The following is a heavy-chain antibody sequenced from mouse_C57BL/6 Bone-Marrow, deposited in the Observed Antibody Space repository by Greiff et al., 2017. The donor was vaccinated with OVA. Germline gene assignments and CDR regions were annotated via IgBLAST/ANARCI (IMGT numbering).Heavy chain of an antibody. CDR1: GYTFTDYY. Sequence: EVQLQQSGPELVKPGASVKISCKASGYTFTDYYMNWVKQSPGKSLEWIGDINPNNGGTSYNQKFKGKATLTVDKSSSTAYMELRSLTSEDSAVYYCARGRWLLLQYWYFDVWGTGTTVTVSS. V-gene: IGHV1-26*01. D-gene: IGHD2-3*01. CDR2: INPNNGGT. J-gene: IGHJ1*03. CDR3: ARGRWLLLQYWYFDV.